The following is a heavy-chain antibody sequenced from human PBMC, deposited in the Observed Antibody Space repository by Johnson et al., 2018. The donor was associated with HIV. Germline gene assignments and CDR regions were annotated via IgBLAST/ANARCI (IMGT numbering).Heavy chain of an antibody. J-gene: IGHJ3*02. D-gene: IGHD3-10*01. CDR2: INWNGGNT. CDR3: AGAIRVTMGGDAFDI. CDR1: GFTFNDYG. V-gene: IGHV3-20*04. Sequence: VQLVESGGGVVRPGGSLRLSCAASGFTFNDYGMSWVRQAPGTGLEWVSGINWNGGNTGYADSVKGRLSISRDNAKNSLYVQMNSLRAEDTALYYCAGAIRVTMGGDAFDIWGQGTMVTVSS.